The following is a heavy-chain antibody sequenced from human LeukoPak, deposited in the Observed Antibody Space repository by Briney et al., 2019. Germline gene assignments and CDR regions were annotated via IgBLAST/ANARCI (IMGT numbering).Heavy chain of an antibody. CDR3: ARDTVTTSNYYYGMDV. CDR2: IIPILGIA. J-gene: IGHJ6*02. Sequence: EASVKVSCKASGGTFSSYAISWVRQAPGQGLEWMGRIIPILGIANYAQKFQGRVTITADKSTSTAYMELSSLRSDDTAVYYCARDTVTTSNYYYGMDVWGQGTTVTVSS. V-gene: IGHV1-69*04. CDR1: GGTFSSYA. D-gene: IGHD4-11*01.